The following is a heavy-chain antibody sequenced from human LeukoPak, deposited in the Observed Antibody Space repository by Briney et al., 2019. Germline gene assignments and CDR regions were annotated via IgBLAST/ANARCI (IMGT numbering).Heavy chain of an antibody. V-gene: IGHV1-18*01. CDR2: ISAYNGNT. CDR1: GYTFTNYG. D-gene: IGHD3-22*01. Sequence: GASVKVSCKASGYTFTNYGISWVRQAPGQGLEWMGWISAYNGNTNYAQKLQGRVTMTTDTSTSTAYMELRSLRSDDTAVYYCARSMYYYDSSGYYRSMGFDPWGQGTLVTVSS. CDR3: ARSMYYYDSSGYYRSMGFDP. J-gene: IGHJ5*02.